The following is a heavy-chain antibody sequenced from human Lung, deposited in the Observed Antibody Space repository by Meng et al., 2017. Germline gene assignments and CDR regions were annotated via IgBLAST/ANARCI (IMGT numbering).Heavy chain of an antibody. J-gene: IGHJ4*02. CDR2: INCNNGGT. Sequence: QVQLVQSGAEVMKPGASFKVSCRASGYKFTSYFLHWVRQAPGQGLEWLATINCNNGGTNYAQRFQGRVTLTRDTPTSTVYMELSSLGYEDTAVYYCAREQSPGHFDYLGQGILVTVSS. D-gene: IGHD4-11*01. V-gene: IGHV1-46*01. CDR3: AREQSPGHFDY. CDR1: GYKFTSYF.